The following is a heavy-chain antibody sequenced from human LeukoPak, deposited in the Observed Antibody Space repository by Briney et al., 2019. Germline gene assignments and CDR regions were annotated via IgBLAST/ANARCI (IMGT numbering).Heavy chain of an antibody. D-gene: IGHD3-3*01. V-gene: IGHV4-4*07. CDR1: GGSISSYY. Sequence: SETLSLTCTVSGGSISSYYWSWIRQPAGKGLEWIGRIYTSGSTDYNPSLKSRVTMSVDKSKNHLSLKLSSVTAADTAVYYCARADLWSGYRFDDWGRGTLVTVSS. CDR2: IYTSGST. CDR3: ARADLWSGYRFDD. J-gene: IGHJ4*02.